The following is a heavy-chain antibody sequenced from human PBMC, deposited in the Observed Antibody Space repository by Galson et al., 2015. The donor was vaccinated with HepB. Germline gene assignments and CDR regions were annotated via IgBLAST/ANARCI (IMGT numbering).Heavy chain of an antibody. Sequence: SLRLSCAASGSTFSSYAMHWVRQAPGKGLEWVAVISYDGSNKYYADSVKGRFTISRDNSKNTLYLQMNSLRAEDTAVYYCARDRNYDFWSGYYDAFDIWGQGTMVTVSS. CDR1: GSTFSSYA. CDR3: ARDRNYDFWSGYYDAFDI. J-gene: IGHJ3*02. D-gene: IGHD3-3*01. CDR2: ISYDGSNK. V-gene: IGHV3-30*04.